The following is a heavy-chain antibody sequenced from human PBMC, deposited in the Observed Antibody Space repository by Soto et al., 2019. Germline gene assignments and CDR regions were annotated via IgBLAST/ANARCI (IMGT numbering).Heavy chain of an antibody. CDR3: ARDLGYYDFWSGWRALQRIDY. V-gene: IGHV1-18*01. Sequence: ASVKVSCKASGYTFTSYGISWVRQAPGQGLEWMGWISAYNGNTNYAQKLQGRVTMTIDTSTSTAYMELRSLRSDDTAVYYCARDLGYYDFWSGWRALQRIDYWGQGTLVTVSS. D-gene: IGHD3-3*01. CDR2: ISAYNGNT. CDR1: GYTFTSYG. J-gene: IGHJ4*02.